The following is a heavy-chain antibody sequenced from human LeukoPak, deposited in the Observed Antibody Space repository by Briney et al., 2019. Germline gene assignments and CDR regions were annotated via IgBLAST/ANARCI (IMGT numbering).Heavy chain of an antibody. J-gene: IGHJ4*01. CDR2: LSGSGGGT. V-gene: IGHV3-23*01. CDR3: AKGFNGGTGWYYFDY. CDR1: GITLSNYG. Sequence: PGGSLRLSCAVSGITLSNYGMSWVRQAPGKGLEWVAGLSGSGGGTNYADSVQGRFTISRDNPKNTLYLQMNSLRAEDTALYYCAKGFNGGTGWYYFDYWGHGTLVTVSS. D-gene: IGHD6-19*01.